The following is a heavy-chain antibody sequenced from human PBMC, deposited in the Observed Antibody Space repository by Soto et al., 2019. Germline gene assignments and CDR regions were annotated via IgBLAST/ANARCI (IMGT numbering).Heavy chain of an antibody. V-gene: IGHV4-34*01. CDR1: GGSFSGYY. D-gene: IGHD6-13*01. Sequence: PSETLSLTCAVYGGSFSGYYWSWIRQPPGKGLEWIGEINHSGSTNYNPSLKSRVTISVDTSKNQFSLKLSSVTAADTAVYYCARLGSRWPYYYYGMDVWGQGTRVTFYS. CDR2: INHSGST. CDR3: ARLGSRWPYYYYGMDV. J-gene: IGHJ6*02.